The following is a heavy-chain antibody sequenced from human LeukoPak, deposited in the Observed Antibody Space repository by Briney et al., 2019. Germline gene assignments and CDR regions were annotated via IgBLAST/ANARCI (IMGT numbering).Heavy chain of an antibody. J-gene: IGHJ4*02. CDR3: AKDLVGATGGYYFDY. V-gene: IGHV3-30*02. CDR2: IRYDGSNK. CDR1: GFTFGDYG. D-gene: IGHD1-26*01. Sequence: PGGSLRLSCSTSGFTFGDYGMHWVRQAPGKGLEWVAFIRYDGSNKYYADSVKGRFTISRDNSKNTLYLQMNSLRAEDTAVYYCAKDLVGATGGYYFDYWGQGTLVTVSS.